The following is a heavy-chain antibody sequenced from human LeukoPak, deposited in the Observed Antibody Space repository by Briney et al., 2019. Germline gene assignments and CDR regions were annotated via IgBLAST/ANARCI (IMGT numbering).Heavy chain of an antibody. CDR1: GGSISSGYY. J-gene: IGHJ4*02. V-gene: IGHV4-38-2*02. CDR3: ARYTANTAGYSFDF. CDR2: IHHSGVT. D-gene: IGHD3-22*01. Sequence: SETLSLTCTVSGGSISSGYYWSWIRQPPGKGLEWIATIHHSGVTYYNPSLKSRVTMSVDTSKNQFSLKLGSVTAASTAVYYCARYTANTAGYSFDFWGQGALVTVSS.